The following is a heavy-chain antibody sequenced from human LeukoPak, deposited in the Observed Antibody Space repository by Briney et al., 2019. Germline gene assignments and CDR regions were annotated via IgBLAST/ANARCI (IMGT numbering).Heavy chain of an antibody. V-gene: IGHV6-1*01. D-gene: IGHD3-9*01. J-gene: IGHJ4*02. CDR2: TYYRSKWYN. CDR1: GDSVSSNSAA. Sequence: SQTLSLTCAISGDSVSSNSAAWNWIRQSPSRGLEWLGRTYYRSKWYNDYAVSVKSRITINPDTFKNQFSLQLNFVTPEDTAVYYCTRATYYDILTGYGLFDYWGQGTLVTVSS. CDR3: TRATYYDILTGYGLFDY.